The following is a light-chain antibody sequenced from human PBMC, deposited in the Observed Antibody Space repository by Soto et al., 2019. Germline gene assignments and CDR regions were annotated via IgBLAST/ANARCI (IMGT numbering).Light chain of an antibody. J-gene: IGLJ1*01. V-gene: IGLV2-14*01. CDR1: SSDVGGYNY. CDR3: SSYTSSSTPV. CDR2: EVS. Sequence: QSVLTQPASVSGSLGQSITISCTGTSSDVGGYNYVSWYQQHPGKAPKLMIYEVSNRPSGVSNRFSGSKSGNTASLTISGLQAEDEAHYYCSSYTSSSTPVFGTGTKLTVL.